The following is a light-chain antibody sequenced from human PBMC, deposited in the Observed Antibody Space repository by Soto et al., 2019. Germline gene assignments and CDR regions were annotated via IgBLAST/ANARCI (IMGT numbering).Light chain of an antibody. CDR2: EVS. V-gene: IGLV2-14*01. Sequence: ILGSWVSGYSGQSILIACTGRLSDVGGYNYVSWYQQHPGKAPKFMIYEVSRRHSGVSNRFAGSKCGNAASLTVCGLQAEDEADYYCRSYRTSNTSVFGTGTKVTVL. CDR3: RSYRTSNTSV. J-gene: IGLJ1*01. CDR1: LSDVGGYNY.